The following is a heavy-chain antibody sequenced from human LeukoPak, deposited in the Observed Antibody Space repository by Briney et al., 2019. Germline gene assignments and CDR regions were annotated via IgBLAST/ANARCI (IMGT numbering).Heavy chain of an antibody. CDR1: GGSISSSSYY. J-gene: IGHJ5*02. CDR3: ASYSYGYVDNWFDP. CDR2: IYYSGST. Sequence: PSETLSLTCTVSGGSISSSSYYWGWIRQPPGKGLEWIGSIYYSGSTYYNPSLKSRVTISVDTSKNQFSLKLSSVTAADTAVYYCASYSYGYVDNWFDPWGQGTLVTVSS. V-gene: IGHV4-39*01. D-gene: IGHD5-18*01.